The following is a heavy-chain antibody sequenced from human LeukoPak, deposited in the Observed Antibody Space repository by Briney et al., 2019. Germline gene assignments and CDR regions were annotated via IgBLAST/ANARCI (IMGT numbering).Heavy chain of an antibody. D-gene: IGHD3-10*01. Sequence: GGSLRLSCAASGFTFSSYWMSWVRQAPGKGLEWVSSISSSSSYIYYADSVKGRFTISRDNAKNSLYLQMNSLRAEDTAVYYCARVPYGSGSYPFDYWGQGTLVTVSS. CDR3: ARVPYGSGSYPFDY. CDR1: GFTFSSYW. V-gene: IGHV3-21*01. J-gene: IGHJ4*02. CDR2: ISSSSSYI.